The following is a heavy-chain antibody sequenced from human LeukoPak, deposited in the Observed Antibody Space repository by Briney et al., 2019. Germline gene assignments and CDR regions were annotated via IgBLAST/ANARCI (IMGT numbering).Heavy chain of an antibody. CDR1: GGSFSDYY. Sequence: SETLSLTCAVYGGSFSDYYWSWIRQPPGKGLEWIGEINHSGSTNYNPSLKSRVTISENTSKNQFSLKLSSVTAADTAVYYCARRPRIAARPNWFDPWGQGTLVTVSS. J-gene: IGHJ5*02. D-gene: IGHD6-6*01. V-gene: IGHV4-34*01. CDR2: INHSGST. CDR3: ARRPRIAARPNWFDP.